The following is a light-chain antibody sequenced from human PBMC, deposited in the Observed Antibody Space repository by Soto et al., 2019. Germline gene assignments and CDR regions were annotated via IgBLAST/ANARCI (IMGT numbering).Light chain of an antibody. CDR2: GAS. V-gene: IGKV3-15*01. Sequence: EIVMTQSPATLSVSPGERATLSCRASQSVSSNLAWYQQKPGQAPRLLIYGASTRATGIPARFSGSGSGKEFTLTSSRLQSEDFAVYYCQQYNNWPLTFGGGTKVEIK. CDR3: QQYNNWPLT. CDR1: QSVSSN. J-gene: IGKJ4*01.